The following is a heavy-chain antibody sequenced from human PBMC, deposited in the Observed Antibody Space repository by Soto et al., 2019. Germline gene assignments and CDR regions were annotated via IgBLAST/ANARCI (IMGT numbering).Heavy chain of an antibody. V-gene: IGHV3-30*18. Sequence: PGGSLRLSCAASGFTFSSYGMHWVRQAPGKGLEWVAVISYDGSNKYYADSVKGRFTISRDNSKNTLYLQMNSLRAEDTAVYYCAKDRGLETDIFDYWGQGTLVTVCS. CDR3: AKDRGLETDIFDY. CDR2: ISYDGSNK. D-gene: IGHD1-1*01. J-gene: IGHJ4*02. CDR1: GFTFSSYG.